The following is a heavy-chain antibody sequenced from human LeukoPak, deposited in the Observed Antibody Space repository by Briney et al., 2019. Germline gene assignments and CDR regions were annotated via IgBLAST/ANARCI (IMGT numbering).Heavy chain of an antibody. CDR3: ASIHGSGSYYVY. J-gene: IGHJ4*02. CDR1: GFTFSSYW. V-gene: IGHV3-74*01. Sequence: AGGSLRLSCAASGFTFSSYWMHWVRQTPGKGLVWVSRINTDGSYTSYADSVKGRFTISRDNAKNTLYLQVNSLRAEDTAVYYCASIHGSGSYYVYWGQGTLVTVPA. CDR2: INTDGSYT. D-gene: IGHD3-10*01.